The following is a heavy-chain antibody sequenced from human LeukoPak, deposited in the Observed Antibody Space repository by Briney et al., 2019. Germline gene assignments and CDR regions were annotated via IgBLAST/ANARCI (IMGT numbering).Heavy chain of an antibody. CDR2: INSDGSST. Sequence: GGSLRLSCAASGFTFSSYWKYWVRQAPGKGLVWVSRINSDGSSTTYADSVRGRFTVSRDNAKNTLYLQMNSLRVEDTAVYYCARGGSSWYWGQGTLVTVSS. J-gene: IGHJ4*02. CDR1: GFTFSSYW. D-gene: IGHD6-13*01. CDR3: ARGGSSWY. V-gene: IGHV3-74*01.